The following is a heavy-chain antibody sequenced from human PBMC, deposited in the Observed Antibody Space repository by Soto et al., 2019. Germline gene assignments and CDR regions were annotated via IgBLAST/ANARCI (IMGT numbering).Heavy chain of an antibody. V-gene: IGHV1-18*01. Sequence: QVHLVQSGAEVKKPGASVKVSCKGSGYGFTTYGITWVRQAPGQELEWMACISAHNGNTNYAQKLQGRVTVTRDTSTSTAYMELRSLRSDDTAVYYCARGRYGDYWGQGALVTVSS. CDR1: GYGFTTYG. J-gene: IGHJ4*02. D-gene: IGHD1-1*01. CDR2: ISAHNGNT. CDR3: ARGRYGDY.